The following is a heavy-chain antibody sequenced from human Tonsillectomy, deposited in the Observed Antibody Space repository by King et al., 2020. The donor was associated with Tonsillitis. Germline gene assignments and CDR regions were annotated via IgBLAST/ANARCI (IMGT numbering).Heavy chain of an antibody. D-gene: IGHD5-18*01. CDR1: GFTFSSYV. CDR2: ISNNGGST. J-gene: IGHJ4*02. Sequence: VQLVESGGGLVQPGGSLRLSCSASGFTFSSYVMHWVRQAPGKGLEHVSVISNNGGSTYCADSVKGRFTISRDNSKNTLYLQMSSLRAEDTAVYYCVTSGYGYSLPFDYWGQGALVTVSS. V-gene: IGHV3-64D*06. CDR3: VTSGYGYSLPFDY.